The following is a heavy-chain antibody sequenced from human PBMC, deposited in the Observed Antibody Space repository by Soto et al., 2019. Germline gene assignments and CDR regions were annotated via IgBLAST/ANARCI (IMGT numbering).Heavy chain of an antibody. CDR3: AKAPTTVTTGKNYYGMDV. D-gene: IGHD4-17*01. Sequence: GGSPRLSCAASEFTFSSYAMSWVRQAPGKGLEWVSAISGSGGSTYYADSVKGRFTISRDNSKNTLYLQMNSLRAEDTAVYYCAKAPTTVTTGKNYYGMDVWGQGTTVTVSS. CDR2: ISGSGGST. V-gene: IGHV3-23*01. J-gene: IGHJ6*02. CDR1: EFTFSSYA.